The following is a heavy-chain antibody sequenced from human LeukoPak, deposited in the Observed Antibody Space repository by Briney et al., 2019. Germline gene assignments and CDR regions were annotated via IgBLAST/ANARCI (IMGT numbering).Heavy chain of an antibody. CDR1: GYTFTSYY. D-gene: IGHD4-17*01. CDR3: AREGIHDYGDYSARLDY. J-gene: IGHJ4*02. Sequence: GASVKVSCKASGYTFTSYYMHWVRQAPGQGLEWMGIINPSGGSTSYAQKFQGRVTMTRDTSTSTVYMELSSLRSEDTAVYYCAREGIHDYGDYSARLDYWGQGTLVTVSS. V-gene: IGHV1-46*01. CDR2: INPSGGST.